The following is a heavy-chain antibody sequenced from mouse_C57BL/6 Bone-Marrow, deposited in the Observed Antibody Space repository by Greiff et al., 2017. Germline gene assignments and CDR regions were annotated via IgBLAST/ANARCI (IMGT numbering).Heavy chain of an antibody. J-gene: IGHJ3*01. CDR3: ASGRRKLPWIAY. CDR1: GYSITSGYY. CDR2: ISYDGSN. V-gene: IGHV3-6*01. D-gene: IGHD2-1*01. Sequence: EVKLMESGPGLVKPSQSLSLTCSVTGYSITSGYYWNWIRQFPGNKLEWMGYISYDGSNNYNPSLQNRISITRDTSKNQFFLKLNSVTTEDTATYYCASGRRKLPWIAYWGQGTLVTVSA.